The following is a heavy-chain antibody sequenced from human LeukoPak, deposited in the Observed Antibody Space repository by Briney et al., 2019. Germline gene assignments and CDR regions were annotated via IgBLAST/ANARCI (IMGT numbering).Heavy chain of an antibody. CDR1: GGSFSGYY. D-gene: IGHD5-18*01. Sequence: PSETLSLTCAVYGGSFSGYYWSWIRQPPGKGLEWIGEINHSGSTNYNPSLKSRVTISVDTSKNQFSLKLSSVTAADTAVYYCARVGPTSRKWIQLKMSWFDPWGQGTLVTVSS. CDR2: INHSGST. J-gene: IGHJ5*02. CDR3: ARVGPTSRKWIQLKMSWFDP. V-gene: IGHV4-34*01.